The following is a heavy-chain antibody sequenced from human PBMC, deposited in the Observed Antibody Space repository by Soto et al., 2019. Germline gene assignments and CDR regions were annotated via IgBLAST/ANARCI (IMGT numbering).Heavy chain of an antibody. CDR1: GGSISSYY. CDR3: ARVRGFKGDYYYYYGMDV. Sequence: LSLTCTVSGGSISSYYWSWIRQPPGKGLEWIGYIYYSGSTNYNPSLKSRVTISVDTSKNQFSLKLSSVTAADTAVYYCARVRGFKGDYYYYYGMDVWGQGTTVTVSS. D-gene: IGHD3-16*01. CDR2: IYYSGST. J-gene: IGHJ6*02. V-gene: IGHV4-59*01.